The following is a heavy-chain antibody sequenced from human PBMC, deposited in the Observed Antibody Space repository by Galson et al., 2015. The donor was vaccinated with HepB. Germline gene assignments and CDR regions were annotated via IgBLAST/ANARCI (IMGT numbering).Heavy chain of an antibody. CDR1: GYIFTGFV. CDR2: INPNTGGT. V-gene: IGHV1-2*02. J-gene: IGHJ4*02. Sequence: SVKVSCKASGYIFTGFVLHWVRQAPGQRLEWLGWINPNTGGTDLAQKFQGRVTMTRDTSISTAYMEFSSLRSDDSAVYYCARGGYCSDDKCFSWSHFDYWGQGTLVTGSS. D-gene: IGHD2-15*01. CDR3: ARGGYCSDDKCFSWSHFDY.